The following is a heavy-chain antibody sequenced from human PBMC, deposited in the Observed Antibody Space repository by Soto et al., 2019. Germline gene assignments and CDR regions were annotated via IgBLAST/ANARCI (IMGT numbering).Heavy chain of an antibody. Sequence: GGSLRLSCAASGFTFSSYAMSWVRQAPGKGLEWVSAISGSGGSTYYADSVKGRLTISRDNSKNTLYLQMNSLRAEDTAVYYCANGYSSGWAFDYWGQGTLVTVSS. V-gene: IGHV3-23*01. CDR1: GFTFSSYA. J-gene: IGHJ4*02. D-gene: IGHD6-19*01. CDR3: ANGYSSGWAFDY. CDR2: ISGSGGST.